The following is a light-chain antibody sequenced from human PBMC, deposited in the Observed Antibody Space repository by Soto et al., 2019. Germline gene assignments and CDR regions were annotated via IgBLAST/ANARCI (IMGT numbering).Light chain of an antibody. CDR1: QSVSIW. Sequence: DIQMTQSPSTLSASVGDRVTFTCRASQSVSIWLAWYQQKPGKAPKLLISGASTLESRVPSRFSGSGSGTEFTLTISSLQPDYFATYYCQQYKKYLTFGQGTKVEIK. CDR2: GAS. CDR3: QQYKKYLT. V-gene: IGKV1-5*01. J-gene: IGKJ1*01.